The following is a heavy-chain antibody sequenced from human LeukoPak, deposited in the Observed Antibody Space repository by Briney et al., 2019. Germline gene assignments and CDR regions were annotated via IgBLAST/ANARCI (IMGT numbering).Heavy chain of an antibody. V-gene: IGHV4-59*01. J-gene: IGHJ4*02. D-gene: IGHD5-18*01. CDR2: IYYSGST. CDR1: GGSISSYY. Sequence: SETLSLACTGSGGSISSYYWSWIRQPPRKGLESIGYIYYSGSTNHNPSLKSRVTISVDTSKNQFSLKLSSVTAADTAVYYCARGSRSYGSMYYFDYWGQGTLVTVSS. CDR3: ARGSRSYGSMYYFDY.